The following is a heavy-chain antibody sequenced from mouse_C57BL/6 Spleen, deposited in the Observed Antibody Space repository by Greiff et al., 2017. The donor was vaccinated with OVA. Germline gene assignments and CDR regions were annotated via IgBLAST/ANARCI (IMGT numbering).Heavy chain of an antibody. Sequence: VQLQQSGAELVRPGASVTLSCTASGFTIKDYYMHWVKQRPEQGLEWIGRIDPEDGDTDYDPKFQGKATMTVDKSSNTAYLQLSSLTSEDSAVYYCARRDGCYVLDYWGQGTTLTVSS. J-gene: IGHJ2*01. V-gene: IGHV14-1*01. CDR2: IDPEDGDT. D-gene: IGHD2-3*01. CDR1: GFTIKDYY. CDR3: ARRDGCYVLDY.